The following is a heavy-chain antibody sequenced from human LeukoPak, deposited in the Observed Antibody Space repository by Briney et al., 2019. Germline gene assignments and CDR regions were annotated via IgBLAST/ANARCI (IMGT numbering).Heavy chain of an antibody. Sequence: SETLSLTCTVSGYSISSGHYWGWIRQPPGKGLEWIGSMYHSGSTYYNPSLKSRVTISVDTSKNQFSLKLSSVTAADTAVYYCARTRYYYNSRSYGAPYYFDYWGQGTLVTVSS. V-gene: IGHV4-38-2*02. D-gene: IGHD3-10*01. J-gene: IGHJ4*02. CDR2: MYHSGST. CDR3: ARTRYYYNSRSYGAPYYFDY. CDR1: GYSISSGHY.